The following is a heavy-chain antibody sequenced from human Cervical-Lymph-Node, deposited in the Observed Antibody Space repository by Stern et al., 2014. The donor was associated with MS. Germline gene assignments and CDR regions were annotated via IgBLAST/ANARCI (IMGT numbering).Heavy chain of an antibody. CDR1: GGSMRSGTYF. V-gene: IGHV4-61*02. J-gene: IGHJ6*02. CDR3: ARALARWLENDYYSYYGMDV. Sequence: QVQLQESGPGLVKPSQTLSLTCSVSGGSMRSGTYFWSWMRQPAGKELEWIGHIYTTGNTTSIPPLKSRVSISMDKSKSCFSLRLSSVTAADTAVYYCARALARWLENDYYSYYGMDVWGPGTTVTVSS. D-gene: IGHD5-24*01. CDR2: IYTTGNT.